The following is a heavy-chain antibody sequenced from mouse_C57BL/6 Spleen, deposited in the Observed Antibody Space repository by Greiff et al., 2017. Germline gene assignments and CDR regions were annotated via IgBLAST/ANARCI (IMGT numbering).Heavy chain of an antibody. D-gene: IGHD2-2*01. Sequence: EVKLMESGGGLVKPGGSLKLSCAASGFTFSSYTMSWVRQTPEKRLEWVATISGGGGNTYYPDSVKGRFTISRDNAKNTLYLQRSSLRSEDAALYYCARGGGYDGFAYWGQGTLVTVSA. V-gene: IGHV5-9*01. CDR2: ISGGGGNT. J-gene: IGHJ3*01. CDR1: GFTFSSYT. CDR3: ARGGGYDGFAY.